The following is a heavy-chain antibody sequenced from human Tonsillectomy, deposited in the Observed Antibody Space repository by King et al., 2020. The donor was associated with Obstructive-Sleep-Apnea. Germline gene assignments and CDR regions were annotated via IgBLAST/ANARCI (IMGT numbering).Heavy chain of an antibody. CDR3: AKGGLRQWPDY. Sequence: VQLVESGGGVVQPGESLKRSFASSVFRCSHYAMCWVLQAPLKGWVWVSHMCCRWWSTYYADSWHVRLSISRDNSKKPLYLQMNSLRAEDTAVYYCAKGGLRQWPDYWGQGTLVTVSS. J-gene: IGHJ4*02. V-gene: IGHV3-23*04. D-gene: IGHD6-19*01. CDR1: VFRCSHYA. CDR2: MCCRWWST.